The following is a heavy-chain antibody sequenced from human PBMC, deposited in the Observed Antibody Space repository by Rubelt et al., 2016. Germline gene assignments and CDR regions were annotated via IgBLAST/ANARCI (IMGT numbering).Heavy chain of an antibody. CDR1: GGSISSSSYY. Sequence: QLQLQESGPGLVKPSETLSLTCTVSGGSISSSSYYWGWIRQPPGKGLEWIGSIYYSGSTYYNPSLRSRVTISVDTSKNQFSLKLSSVTAADTAVYYCARGSDYGDYAYYFDYWGQGTLVTVSS. D-gene: IGHD4-17*01. J-gene: IGHJ4*02. CDR2: IYYSGST. CDR3: ARGSDYGDYAYYFDY. V-gene: IGHV4-39*07.